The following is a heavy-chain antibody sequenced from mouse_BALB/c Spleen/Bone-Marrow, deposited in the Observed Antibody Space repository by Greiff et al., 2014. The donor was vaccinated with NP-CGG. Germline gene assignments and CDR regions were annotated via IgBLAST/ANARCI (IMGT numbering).Heavy chain of an antibody. Sequence: EVKLQESGAELVKPGASVKLSCTASGFNIKDTYMHWVKQRPEQGLEWIGRIDPANGNTKYDPKFQGKASITADTSSNTAYLQLSSLTPEDTAVYYCASYVYGYYFDYWGQGTTLTVSS. CDR3: ASYVYGYYFDY. D-gene: IGHD2-2*01. CDR2: IDPANGNT. V-gene: IGHV14-3*02. CDR1: GFNIKDTY. J-gene: IGHJ2*01.